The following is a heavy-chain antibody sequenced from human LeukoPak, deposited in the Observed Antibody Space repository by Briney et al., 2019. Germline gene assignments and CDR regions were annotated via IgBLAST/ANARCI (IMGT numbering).Heavy chain of an antibody. CDR2: IDSTGAT. J-gene: IGHJ3*02. CDR3: ARMGNNGGAFDI. CDR1: GFSFSTYD. D-gene: IGHD1/OR15-1a*01. V-gene: IGHV3-13*01. Sequence: GGSLRLSCAASGFSFSTYDMHWVRQATGEGLEWVSAIDSTGATYYPGSVRDRFTISRENAKNSLYLQMNSLRAGDTAVYYCARMGNNGGAFDIWGQGTMVTVSS.